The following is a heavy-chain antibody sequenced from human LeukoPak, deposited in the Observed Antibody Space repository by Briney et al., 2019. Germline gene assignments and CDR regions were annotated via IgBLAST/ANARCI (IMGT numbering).Heavy chain of an antibody. CDR3: ARDPYSSSSVQVDV. D-gene: IGHD6-6*01. CDR2: IWYDGSNK. CDR1: GFTFSSYG. J-gene: IGHJ6*04. V-gene: IGHV3-33*01. Sequence: GGSLRLSCAASGFTFSSYGMHWVRQAPGKGLEWVAVIWYDGSNKYYADSVKGRFTISRDNSKNTLYLQMNSLRAEDTAVYYCARDPYSSSSVQVDVWAKGPRSPSPQ.